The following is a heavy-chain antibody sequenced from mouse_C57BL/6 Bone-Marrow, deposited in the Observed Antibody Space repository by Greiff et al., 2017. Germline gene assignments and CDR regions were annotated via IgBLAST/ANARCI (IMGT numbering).Heavy chain of an antibody. CDR3: ARGYDYDYAMDY. D-gene: IGHD2-4*01. CDR2: INPNYGTT. V-gene: IGHV1-39*01. J-gene: IGHJ4*01. Sequence: VQLQQSGPELVKPGASVKISCKASGYSFTDYNMNWVKQSNGKSLEWIGVINPNYGTTSYNPKFKGKATLTVDTYSSTAYMQLNSLTSADSAVYYCARGYDYDYAMDYWGQGTSVTVTS. CDR1: GYSFTDYN.